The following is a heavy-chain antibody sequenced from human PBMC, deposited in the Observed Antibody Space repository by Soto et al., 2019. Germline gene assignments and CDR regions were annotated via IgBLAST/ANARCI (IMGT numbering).Heavy chain of an antibody. Sequence: PGESLKISCAASGFTFSRYAMNWVRQAPGRGLQWISGISVSGDNTSYVESVRGRFTVYRDNSKNTLYLQMNNLRAEDTALYYCAKDGKMRTKVWFPAGYGMDVWGQGTTVTVSS. V-gene: IGHV3-23*01. J-gene: IGHJ6*02. CDR3: AKDGKMRTKVWFPAGYGMDV. CDR1: GFTFSRYA. D-gene: IGHD3-10*01. CDR2: ISVSGDNT.